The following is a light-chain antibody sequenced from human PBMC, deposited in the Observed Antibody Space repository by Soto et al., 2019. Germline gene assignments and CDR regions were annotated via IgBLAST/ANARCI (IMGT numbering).Light chain of an antibody. Sequence: QSVLTQPASLSVSPGQSITISCTGTSNDVGGYNLVSWYQQHPGKAPKLIIYEVTKRPSGVSNRFSGSKSGNTASLTISGLQAEDEADYSCFSYAGNSGVFGTGTKVTVL. CDR1: SNDVGGYNL. J-gene: IGLJ1*01. CDR2: EVT. CDR3: FSYAGNSGV. V-gene: IGLV2-23*02.